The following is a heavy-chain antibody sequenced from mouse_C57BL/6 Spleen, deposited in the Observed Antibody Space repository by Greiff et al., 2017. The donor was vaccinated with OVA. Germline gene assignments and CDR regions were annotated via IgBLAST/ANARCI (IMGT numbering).Heavy chain of an antibody. CDR1: GYTFTSYW. CDR3: ARGDYGSSLYWYFDV. J-gene: IGHJ1*03. D-gene: IGHD1-1*01. V-gene: IGHV1-64*01. Sequence: VQLQQPGAELVKPGASVKLSCKASGYTFTSYWMHWVKQRPGQGLEWIGMLHPNSGSTNYNKKFKSKATLTVDKSSSTAYMQLSSLTSEDSAVYYCARGDYGSSLYWYFDVWGTGTTVTVSS. CDR2: LHPNSGST.